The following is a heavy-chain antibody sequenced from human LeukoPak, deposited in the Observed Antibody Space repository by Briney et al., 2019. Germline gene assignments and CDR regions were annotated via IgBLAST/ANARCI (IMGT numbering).Heavy chain of an antibody. Sequence: PSETLSLTCTVSGGSISSYYWSWIRQPAGKGLEWIGRIYTSGSTNYNPSLKSRVTMSVDTSKNQFSLKLSSVTAADTAVYYCAREVRYFDWSRGWPTHFFDYWGQGTLVTVSS. CDR1: GGSISSYY. D-gene: IGHD3-9*01. CDR2: IYTSGST. V-gene: IGHV4-4*07. CDR3: AREVRYFDWSRGWPTHFFDY. J-gene: IGHJ4*02.